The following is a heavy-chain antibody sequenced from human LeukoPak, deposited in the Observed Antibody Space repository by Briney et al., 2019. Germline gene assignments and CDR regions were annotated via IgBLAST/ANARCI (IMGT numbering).Heavy chain of an antibody. Sequence: GGSLRLSCAASGFTFSSYWMSWMRQAPGEGLEWVANIKYDGNEEYYVDSVKGRFTISRDNAKSSLYLQLNSLRVEDTAVYYCKSGGAAPGSFDYWGQGTLVTVSP. CDR2: IKYDGNEE. CDR1: GFTFSSYW. J-gene: IGHJ4*02. CDR3: KSGGAAPGSFDY. D-gene: IGHD1-1*01. V-gene: IGHV3-7*01.